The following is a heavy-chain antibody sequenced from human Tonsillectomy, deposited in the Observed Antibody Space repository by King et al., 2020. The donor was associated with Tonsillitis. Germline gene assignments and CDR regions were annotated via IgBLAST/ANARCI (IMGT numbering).Heavy chain of an antibody. V-gene: IGHV4-59*08. Sequence: QLQLQESGPGLVKPSETLSLTCTVSGGSISSYYWSWIRQPPGKGLEWIGYIYYSGSTNYNPSLKSRVTISVDTSKNQFSLKLSSVTAADTAVYYCARQGHYDILNPFFDPWGQGTLVTVSS. CDR1: GGSISSYY. D-gene: IGHD3-9*01. J-gene: IGHJ5*02. CDR3: ARQGHYDILNPFFDP. CDR2: IYYSGST.